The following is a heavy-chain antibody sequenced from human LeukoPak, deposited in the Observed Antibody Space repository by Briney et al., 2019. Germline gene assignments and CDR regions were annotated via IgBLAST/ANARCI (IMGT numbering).Heavy chain of an antibody. CDR2: ISGSGGST. D-gene: IGHD6-13*01. V-gene: IGHV3-23*01. CDR1: GFRFSSYA. J-gene: IGHJ4*02. Sequence: GGSLRLSCAASGFRFSSYAMSWARQAPGKGLEWVSAISGSGGSTYYADSVKGRFTISRDNSKNTLYLQMNSLRAEDTAVYYCAKDGRRFSSSLTYFDYWGQGTLVTVSS. CDR3: AKDGRRFSSSLTYFDY.